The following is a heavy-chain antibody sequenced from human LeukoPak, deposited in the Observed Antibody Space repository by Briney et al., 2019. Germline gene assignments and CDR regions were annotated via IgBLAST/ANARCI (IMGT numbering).Heavy chain of an antibody. CDR3: ARDFLQQPVRSYYYYVMDV. Sequence: PGGSLRLSCVASGFTFSNYSMNWVRQAPGKGLEWVSSVSSSSSYIFYADSVKGRFTISRDNAKNSLYLQMNSLRAEDTAVYYCARDFLQQPVRSYYYYVMDVWGQGTTVTVSS. CDR2: VSSSSSYI. J-gene: IGHJ6*02. V-gene: IGHV3-21*01. D-gene: IGHD6-13*01. CDR1: GFTFSNYS.